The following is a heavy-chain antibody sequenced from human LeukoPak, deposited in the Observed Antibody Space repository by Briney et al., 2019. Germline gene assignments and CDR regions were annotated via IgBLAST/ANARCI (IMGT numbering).Heavy chain of an antibody. CDR2: VHYSGTT. D-gene: IGHD4-17*01. CDR1: GGSISGYY. Sequence: PSETLSLTCTVSGGSISGYYWSWIRQPPGETLEWIGYVHYSGTTNYNPSLKSRVTMSVDTSKNQFSLKLSPVTAADTAVYYCARDLNGDYFDYWGQGTLVTVSS. CDR3: ARDLNGDYFDY. J-gene: IGHJ4*02. V-gene: IGHV4-59*12.